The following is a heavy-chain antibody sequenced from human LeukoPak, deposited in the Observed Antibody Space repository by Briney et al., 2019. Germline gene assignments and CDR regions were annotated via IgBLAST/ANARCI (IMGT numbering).Heavy chain of an antibody. CDR1: GYTLSNCW. Sequence: GGSLTPPCAASGYTLSNCWMHWVRQAPGKGLVWVSRINSDGSTTDYADSVKGRFTISRDNAKNTLYMQMNSLRDEDTAVYYCVSACVQWGQGTLVTVSS. J-gene: IGHJ4*02. CDR3: VSACVQ. V-gene: IGHV3-74*01. CDR2: INSDGSTT.